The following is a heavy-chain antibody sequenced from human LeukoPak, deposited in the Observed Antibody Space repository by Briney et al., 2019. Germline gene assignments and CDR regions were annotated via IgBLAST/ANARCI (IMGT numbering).Heavy chain of an antibody. Sequence: GGSLRLSCAASGFTVSSNYMSWVRQAPGKGLEWVSVIYSGGSTYYADSVKGRFTISRDNSKNTLYLQMNSLRAEDTAVYYCAKSVYITIFGVVTDYWGQGTLVTVSS. CDR3: AKSVYITIFGVVTDY. J-gene: IGHJ4*02. D-gene: IGHD3-3*01. V-gene: IGHV3-53*01. CDR1: GFTVSSNY. CDR2: IYSGGST.